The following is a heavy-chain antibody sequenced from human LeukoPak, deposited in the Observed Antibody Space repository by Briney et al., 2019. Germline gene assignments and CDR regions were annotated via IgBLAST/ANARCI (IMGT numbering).Heavy chain of an antibody. V-gene: IGHV4-61*09. CDR1: GVSICSGSYY. J-gene: IGHJ4*02. Sequence: PSETLSLTCTVSGVSICSGSYYWSWIRQPAGKRLEWIGHMYTSGSTNYNPSLKNRVTISVDTSKNQFSLKLSSVTAADTAVYYCAGAPTFYGSGDYWGQGTLVTVSS. D-gene: IGHD3-10*01. CDR2: MYTSGST. CDR3: AGAPTFYGSGDY.